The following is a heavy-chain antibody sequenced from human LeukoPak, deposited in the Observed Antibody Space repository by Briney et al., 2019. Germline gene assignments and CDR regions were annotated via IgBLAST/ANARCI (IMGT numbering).Heavy chain of an antibody. D-gene: IGHD1-26*01. V-gene: IGHV4-38-2*02. J-gene: IGHJ4*02. CDR3: ARDSGSYHYFDY. Sequence: SETLSLTCTVSGYSINSGYYWGWIRQPPGKGLEWIGSIYHSGSTYYNPSLKSRVTISVDTSKNQFSLKLSSVTAADTAVYYCARDSGSYHYFDYWGQGTLVTVSS. CDR1: GYSINSGYY. CDR2: IYHSGST.